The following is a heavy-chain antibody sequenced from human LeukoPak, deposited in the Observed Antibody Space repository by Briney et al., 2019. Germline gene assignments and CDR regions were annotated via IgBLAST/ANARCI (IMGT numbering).Heavy chain of an antibody. V-gene: IGHV3-21*01. Sequence: GGSLRLSCAASGFIFSTYSMNWVRQAPGKGPEWVSSISSSRDYIYYADSVKGRFTISRDNANNSLYLQMNSLRAEDTAVYFCARDHRRILDGPRDSWGQGTLVTVSS. CDR3: ARDHRRILDGPRDS. CDR1: GFIFSTYS. J-gene: IGHJ4*02. CDR2: ISSSRDYI.